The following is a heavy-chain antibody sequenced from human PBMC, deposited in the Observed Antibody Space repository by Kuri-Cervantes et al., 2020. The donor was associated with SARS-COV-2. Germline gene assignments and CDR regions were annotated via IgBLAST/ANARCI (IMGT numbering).Heavy chain of an antibody. Sequence: ESLKISCTVSGGPISNSNYYWGWIRQPPGKGLEWIGSFYYRGSTYYNPSLTSRVTISVDTSKNQFSLRLSSVTAADTAVYYCARVRQYDSSGYYAYYFDYWGQGTLVTVSS. CDR2: FYYRGST. CDR1: GGPISNSNYY. CDR3: ARVRQYDSSGYYAYYFDY. V-gene: IGHV4-39*01. D-gene: IGHD3-22*01. J-gene: IGHJ4*02.